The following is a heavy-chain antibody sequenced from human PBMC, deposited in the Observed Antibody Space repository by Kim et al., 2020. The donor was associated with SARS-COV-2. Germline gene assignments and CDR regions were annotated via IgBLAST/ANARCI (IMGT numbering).Heavy chain of an antibody. D-gene: IGHD1-26*01. CDR2: IYSGGST. Sequence: GGSLRLSCAASGFTVSSNYMSWVRQAPGKGLEWVSVIYSGGSTYYADSVKGRFTISRDNSKNTLYLQMNSLRAEDTAVYYCARGWLESYYDYYFDYWGQGTLVTVSS. J-gene: IGHJ4*02. CDR1: GFTVSSNY. V-gene: IGHV3-53*01. CDR3: ARGWLESYYDYYFDY.